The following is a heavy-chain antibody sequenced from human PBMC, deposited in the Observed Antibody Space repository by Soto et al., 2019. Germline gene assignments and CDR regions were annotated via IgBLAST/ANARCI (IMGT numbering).Heavy chain of an antibody. CDR1: GYTFTGYY. CDR3: ARAGCRGLVY. Sequence: QVQLVQSGAEVKKPGASVKVSCKASGYTFTGYYIHWVRQAPGQGLEWLGWINPNSGGTNYVQKCQGRVTMTRDTSISTAYMELSRLRSDDTAVYYCARAGCRGLVYWGQGTLVTGSS. V-gene: IGHV1-2*02. J-gene: IGHJ4*02. CDR2: INPNSGGT. D-gene: IGHD2-15*01.